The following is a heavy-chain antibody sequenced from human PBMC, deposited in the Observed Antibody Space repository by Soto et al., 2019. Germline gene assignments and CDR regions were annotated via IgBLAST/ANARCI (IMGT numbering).Heavy chain of an antibody. J-gene: IGHJ4*02. V-gene: IGHV4-4*02. CDR2: ISPSGDT. Sequence: QVQLQESGPGLVKPSGTLSLTCAVSGDSIRSSWWSWVRQPPGKGLEWIGEISPSGDTNYNPSLKSXXTMSVDKSKNQFSLELSSVTAEDTAVYYCARDGTNGYHLGYWGEGTLVTVS. CDR3: ARDGTNGYHLGY. D-gene: IGHD1-1*01. CDR1: GDSIRSSW.